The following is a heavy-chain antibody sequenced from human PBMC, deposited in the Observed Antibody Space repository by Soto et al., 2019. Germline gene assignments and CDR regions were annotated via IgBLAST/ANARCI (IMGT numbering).Heavy chain of an antibody. V-gene: IGHV1-18*01. J-gene: IGHJ4*02. CDR2: ISAYNGNT. CDR1: GYTFTSYG. CDR3: ARAAYEILTGYYRY. D-gene: IGHD3-9*01. Sequence: GASVKVSCKASGYTFTSYGISWVRQAPGQGLEWMGWISAYNGNTNYAQKLQGRVTMTTDTSTSTAYMELRSLRSDDTAVYYCARAAYEILTGYYRYWGQGTLDTVSS.